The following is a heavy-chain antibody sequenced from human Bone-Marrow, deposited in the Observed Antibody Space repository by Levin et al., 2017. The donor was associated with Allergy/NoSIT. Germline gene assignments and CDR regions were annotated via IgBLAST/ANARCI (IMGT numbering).Heavy chain of an antibody. D-gene: IGHD6-13*01. CDR1: GGSINNTNHY. J-gene: IGHJ5*02. CDR2: MFAGGAA. Sequence: KTSETLSLTCTVSGGSINNTNHYWSWIRQPAGKGLEWIGRMFAGGAATYNRSLRSRVTISIDTSKNQFSLKLTTVTAADTAVYYCARDETFNSWHVGWFDPWGQGTLVTVSS. V-gene: IGHV4-61*02. CDR3: ARDETFNSWHVGWFDP.